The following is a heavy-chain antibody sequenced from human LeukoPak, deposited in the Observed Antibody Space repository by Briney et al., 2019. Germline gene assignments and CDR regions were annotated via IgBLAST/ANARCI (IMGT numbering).Heavy chain of an antibody. J-gene: IGHJ6*02. D-gene: IGHD2-2*01. V-gene: IGHV1-69*10. CDR3: ARYGLVGTSSLDV. CDR2: IIPILGIA. CDR1: GGTFSSYA. Sequence: ASVKVSCKASGGTFSSYAISWVRQAPGQGLEWMGRIIPILGIANYAQKFQGRVTITADKSTSTAYMELSSLRSEDTAVYYCARYGLVGTSSLDVWGQGTTVTVSS.